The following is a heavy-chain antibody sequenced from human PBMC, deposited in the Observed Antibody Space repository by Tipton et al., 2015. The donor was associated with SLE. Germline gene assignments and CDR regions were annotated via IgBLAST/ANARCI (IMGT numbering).Heavy chain of an antibody. Sequence: TLSLTCTVSGGSISSYYWSWIRQPPGKGLEWIGYIYYSGSTNYNPSLKSRVTISVDTSKNQFSLKLNSVTAADTAVYYCARQVAGWVFDYWGQGTLVTVSS. J-gene: IGHJ4*02. V-gene: IGHV4-59*08. CDR3: ARQVAGWVFDY. CDR2: IYYSGST. CDR1: GGSISSYY. D-gene: IGHD6-19*01.